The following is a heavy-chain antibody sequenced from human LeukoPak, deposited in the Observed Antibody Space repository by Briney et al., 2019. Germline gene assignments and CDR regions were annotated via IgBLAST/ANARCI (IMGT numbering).Heavy chain of an antibody. J-gene: IGHJ3*02. CDR3: ARGDRSFDAFDI. D-gene: IGHD3-22*01. CDR1: GYTFTSYD. CDR2: MNPNSGNT. Sequence: ASVKVSCKASGYTFTSYDINWVRQATGQGLEWMGWMNPNSGNTGYAQKFQGRVTMTRNTSISTAYMELSSLRSEGTAVYYCARGDRSFDAFDIWGQGTMVTVCS. V-gene: IGHV1-8*01.